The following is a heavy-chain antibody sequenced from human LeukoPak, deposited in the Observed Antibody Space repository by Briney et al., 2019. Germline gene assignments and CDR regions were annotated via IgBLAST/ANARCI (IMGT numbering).Heavy chain of an antibody. CDR2: IWYDGSNK. Sequence: GGSLRLSCAASGFTFSSYGMHWVRQAPGKGLEWVAVIWYDGSNKYYAVSVKGRFTISRDNSKNTLYLQMNSLRAEDTAVYYGAWGGGGAWTLFDYWGQGTLVTVSS. D-gene: IGHD3-16*01. CDR1: GFTFSSYG. V-gene: IGHV3-33*01. CDR3: AWGGGGAWTLFDY. J-gene: IGHJ4*02.